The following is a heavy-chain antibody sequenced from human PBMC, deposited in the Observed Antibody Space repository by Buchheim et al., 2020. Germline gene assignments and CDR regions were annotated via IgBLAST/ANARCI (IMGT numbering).Heavy chain of an antibody. CDR1: GFAVISNY. D-gene: IGHD2-15*01. J-gene: IGHJ6*02. V-gene: IGHV3-66*02. CDR2: IYSGGST. CDR3: ARDGCSSGSCYSSRYYYGLDI. Sequence: EVQLVESGGGWVHAGGSLRLSCAASGFAVISNYMSWVRQAPGKGLEWVSIIYSGGSTYYADSVKGRFTISRDDFKNTVYLQMDSLRPEDTAVYYCARDGCSSGSCYSSRYYYGLDIWGQGTT.